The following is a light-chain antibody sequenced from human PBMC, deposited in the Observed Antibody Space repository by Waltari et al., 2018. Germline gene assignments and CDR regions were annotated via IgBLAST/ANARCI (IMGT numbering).Light chain of an antibody. J-gene: IGKJ2*01. CDR1: QDIGGY. CDR2: KTS. CDR3: QYYDNLPMFT. V-gene: IGKV1-33*01. Sequence: DIQLTQSPSSLAASVGDRVTLTCRASQDIGGYLNWYQQQPGRAPKLLIYKTSLLMTGVPSRFSGGASRTDYTLTITNLQPEDIATYYCQYYDNLPMFTFGPGTKVEIK.